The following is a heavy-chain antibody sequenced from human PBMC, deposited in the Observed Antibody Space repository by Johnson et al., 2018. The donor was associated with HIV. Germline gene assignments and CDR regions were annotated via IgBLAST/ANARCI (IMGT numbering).Heavy chain of an antibody. CDR3: ARGGVGAGDAFDI. J-gene: IGHJ3*02. V-gene: IGHV3-9*01. CDR1: GFTFDDYA. Sequence: VQLVESGGGLVQPGRSLRLSCAASGFTFDDYAMHWVRQAPGKGLEWVSGISWNSGSTYYADSVKGRFTISRDNSKNTLYLQMNSLRAEDTAVYYCARGGVGAGDAFDIWGQGTMVTVSS. CDR2: ISWNSGST. D-gene: IGHD1-26*01.